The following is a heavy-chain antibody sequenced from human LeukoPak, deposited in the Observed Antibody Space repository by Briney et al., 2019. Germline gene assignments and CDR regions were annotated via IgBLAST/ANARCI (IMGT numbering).Heavy chain of an antibody. Sequence: GESLKISGKGSGYSFTSYWIGWVRQLPGKGLEWMAIIYPDDSDTRYSPSFQGQVTISADKSISTAYLQWSSLKASDTAMYYCARSATGTVTDYWGQGTLVTVSS. V-gene: IGHV5-51*01. D-gene: IGHD6-13*01. J-gene: IGHJ4*02. CDR3: ARSATGTVTDY. CDR1: GYSFTSYW. CDR2: IYPDDSDT.